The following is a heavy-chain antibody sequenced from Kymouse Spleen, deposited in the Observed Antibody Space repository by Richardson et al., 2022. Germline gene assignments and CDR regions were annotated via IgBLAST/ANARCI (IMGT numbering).Heavy chain of an antibody. J-gene: IGHJ6*02. CDR2: INHSGST. CDR3: ARRTMVRGVYYYYYGMDV. CDR1: GGSFSGYY. Sequence: QVQLQQWGAGLLKPSETLSLTCAVYGGSFSGYYWSWIRQPPGKGLEWIGEINHSGSTNYNPSLKSRVTISVDTSKNQFSLKLSSVTAADTAVYYCARRTMVRGVYYYYYGMDVWGQGTTVTVSS. V-gene: IGHV4-34*01. D-gene: IGHD3-10*01.